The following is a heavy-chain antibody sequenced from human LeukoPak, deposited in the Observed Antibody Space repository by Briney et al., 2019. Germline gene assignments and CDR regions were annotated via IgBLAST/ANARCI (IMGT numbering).Heavy chain of an antibody. CDR1: GFTFSSYS. D-gene: IGHD2-2*01. V-gene: IGHV3-48*01. CDR3: ARVEKQYQLLTYYYYYYMDV. Sequence: GGSLRLSCAASGFTFSSYSMNWVRQAPGKGLEWVSYISSSSSTIYYADSVKGRFTISRDNAKNSLYLQLNSLRAEDTAVYYCARVEKQYQLLTYYYYYYMDVWGKGTTVTISS. CDR2: ISSSSSTI. J-gene: IGHJ6*03.